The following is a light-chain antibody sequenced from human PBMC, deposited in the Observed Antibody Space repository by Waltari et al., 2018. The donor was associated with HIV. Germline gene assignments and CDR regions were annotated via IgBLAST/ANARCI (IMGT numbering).Light chain of an antibody. Sequence: SSELAQDPAVSVALGQTVRITCPGDSGRSYYASWYQQKPGQAPVLVVYGENNRPSGIPDRFSGSSSGNTASLTIAGAQAEDEADYYCNSRDSSGHWFFGGGTKVTVL. CDR1: SGRSYY. CDR3: NSRDSSGHWF. V-gene: IGLV3-19*01. CDR2: GEN. J-gene: IGLJ3*02.